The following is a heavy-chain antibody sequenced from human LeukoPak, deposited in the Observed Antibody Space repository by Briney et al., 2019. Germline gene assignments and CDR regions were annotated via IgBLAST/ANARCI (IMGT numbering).Heavy chain of an antibody. CDR1: GYSISSGYY. V-gene: IGHV4-38-2*02. D-gene: IGHD3-10*01. J-gene: IGHJ3*01. CDR2: IYHSGST. Sequence: PSETLSLTCTVSGYSISSGYYWGWIRQPPGKGLEWIGSIYHSGSTYYNPSLKSRVTISVDTSKSQFSLKLSSVTAADTAVYYCARDKDYYGSGSYFWGQGTMVTVSS. CDR3: ARDKDYYGSGSYF.